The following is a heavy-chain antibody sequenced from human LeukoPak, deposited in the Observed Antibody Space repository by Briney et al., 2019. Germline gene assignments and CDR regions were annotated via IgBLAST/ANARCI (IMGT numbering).Heavy chain of an antibody. CDR2: ISSDGSNT. CDR1: GFAFKTYW. D-gene: IGHD3-16*01. CDR3: ARDWGGSGPTSHDY. Sequence: QPGGSLTLSCAASGFAFKTYWMHWVRQAPGRGPVWVSRISSDGSNTRYADSVKGRFTVSRDNAKNTLYLQMNSLRAGDTAVYYCARDWGGSGPTSHDYWGQGTLVTVSS. V-gene: IGHV3-74*01. J-gene: IGHJ4*02.